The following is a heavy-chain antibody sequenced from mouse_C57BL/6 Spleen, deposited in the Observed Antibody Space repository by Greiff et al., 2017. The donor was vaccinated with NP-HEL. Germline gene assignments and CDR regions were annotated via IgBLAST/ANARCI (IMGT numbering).Heavy chain of an antibody. J-gene: IGHJ2*01. CDR2: IDPSDSYT. CDR1: GYTFTSYW. D-gene: IGHD2-2*01. Sequence: VQLQQPGAELVMPGASVKLSCKASGYTFTSYWMHWVKQRPGQGLEWIGEIDPSDSYTNYNQKFKGKSTLTVDKSSSTAYMQLSSLTSEDSAVYYCARKSTMVTTEFDYWGQGTTLTVSS. CDR3: ARKSTMVTTEFDY. V-gene: IGHV1-69*01.